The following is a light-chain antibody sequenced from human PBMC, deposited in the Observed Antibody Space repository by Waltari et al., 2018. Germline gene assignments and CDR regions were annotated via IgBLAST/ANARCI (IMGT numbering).Light chain of an antibody. Sequence: EIVFTQSPGTLSLSPGERDTLSCRASQSVSSSYLAWYQQKPGQAPRPLIYGASSRATGSPDRVGGSGSGTDFTLTISRLEPEDFAVYYCQHYNSRPLTFGGGTKVEMK. V-gene: IGKV3-20*01. CDR1: QSVSSSY. CDR2: GAS. CDR3: QHYNSRPLT. J-gene: IGKJ4*01.